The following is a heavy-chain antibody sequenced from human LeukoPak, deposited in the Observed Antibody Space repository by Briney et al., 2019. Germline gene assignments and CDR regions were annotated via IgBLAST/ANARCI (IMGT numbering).Heavy chain of an antibody. V-gene: IGHV1-69*13. CDR1: GGTFSSYA. J-gene: IGHJ4*02. Sequence: SVKVSCKASGGTFSSYAISWVRQAPGQGLEWMGGIIPIFGTANYAQKFQGRVTITADESTSTAYMELSSLRSEDTAVYYCARSWGLVGATHFDYWGQGTLVTVSS. CDR2: IIPIFGTA. D-gene: IGHD1-26*01. CDR3: ARSWGLVGATHFDY.